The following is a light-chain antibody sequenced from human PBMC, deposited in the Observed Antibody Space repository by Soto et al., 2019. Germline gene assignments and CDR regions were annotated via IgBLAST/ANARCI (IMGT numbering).Light chain of an antibody. CDR3: QQYSSSPPEFT. J-gene: IGKJ3*01. CDR2: GAS. Sequence: TLSLSPGERATLSCRASQSISSSYLAWYQQRPGQAPRLLILGASYRATGIPDRFSGSGSGTDFTLTISRLEPEDFAVYYCQQYSSSPPEFTFGPGTKVDSK. CDR1: QSISSSY. V-gene: IGKV3-20*01.